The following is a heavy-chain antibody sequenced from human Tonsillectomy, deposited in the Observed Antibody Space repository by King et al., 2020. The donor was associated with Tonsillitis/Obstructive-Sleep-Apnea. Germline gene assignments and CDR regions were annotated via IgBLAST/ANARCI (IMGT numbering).Heavy chain of an antibody. Sequence: QLVQSGAEVKKPGASLKISCKGSGYSFTNYWIGWVRQMPGKGLEWMGIINPGDSDTRYSPSFQGQVTISADKSISTAYLQWSSLKASDSAMYYCARRSNYFDSSSDFDYWGQGTQVTVSS. V-gene: IGHV5-51*01. CDR1: GYSFTNYW. D-gene: IGHD3-22*01. J-gene: IGHJ4*02. CDR3: ARRSNYFDSSSDFDY. CDR2: INPGDSDT.